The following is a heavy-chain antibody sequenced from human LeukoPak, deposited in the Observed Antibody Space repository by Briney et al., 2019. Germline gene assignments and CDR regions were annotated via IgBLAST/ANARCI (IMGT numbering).Heavy chain of an antibody. CDR2: ISGSGGST. J-gene: IGHJ4*02. V-gene: IGHV3-23*01. D-gene: IGHD2-2*01. CDR3: ANRGKYCSSTSCLGSAQVDY. Sequence: GGSLRLSCAASEFTFSSFAMSWVRQAPGKGLEWVSSISGSGGSTYYADSVKGRFTISRDNSKNTLYLQMNSLRAEDTAVYYCANRGKYCSSTSCLGSAQVDYWGQGTLVTVSS. CDR1: EFTFSSFA.